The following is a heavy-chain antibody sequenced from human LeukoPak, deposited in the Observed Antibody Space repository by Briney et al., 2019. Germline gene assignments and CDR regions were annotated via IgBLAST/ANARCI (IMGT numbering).Heavy chain of an antibody. CDR1: GGSISSSSYY. D-gene: IGHD2-2*01. J-gene: IGHJ3*02. CDR3: ARSSPGWYCSSTSCYSSAFDI. Sequence: SETPSLTCTVSGGSISSSSYYWGWIRQPPGKGLKWIGSIYYSGSTYYNPSLKSRVTISVDTSKNQFSLKLSSVTAADTAVYYCARSSPGWYCSSTSCYSSAFDIWGQGQWSPSLQ. V-gene: IGHV4-39*01. CDR2: IYYSGST.